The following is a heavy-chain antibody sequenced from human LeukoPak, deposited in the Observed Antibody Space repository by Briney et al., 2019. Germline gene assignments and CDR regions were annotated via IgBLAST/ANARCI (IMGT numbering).Heavy chain of an antibody. CDR3: GRHAYGGSPPLS. Sequence: GGSLRLSCAASGFTFDDYAMHWVRQAPGKGLEWVSGISWTSGTMAYADAVKGRFTISRDNAKNTVYFQMNSLRAEDTALYYCGRHAYGGSPPLSWGQGTLVTVSS. V-gene: IGHV3-9*01. J-gene: IGHJ4*02. CDR1: GFTFDDYA. D-gene: IGHD3-10*01. CDR2: ISWTSGTM.